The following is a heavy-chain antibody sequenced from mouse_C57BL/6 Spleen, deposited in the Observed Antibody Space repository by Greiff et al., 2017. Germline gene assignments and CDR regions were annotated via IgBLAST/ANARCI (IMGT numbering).Heavy chain of an antibody. CDR3: AREDLLWSSYAMDD. CDR2: INPSNGGT. J-gene: IGHJ4*01. D-gene: IGHD2-1*01. Sequence: QVQLQQPGTELVKPGASVKLSCKASGYTFTSYWMHWVKQRPGQGLEWIGNINPSNGGTNYDEKFKSKATLTVDKSSSTAYMQLSMLASEDSAVYYCAREDLLWSSYAMDDWGKGTSVTVSS. V-gene: IGHV1-53*01. CDR1: GYTFTSYW.